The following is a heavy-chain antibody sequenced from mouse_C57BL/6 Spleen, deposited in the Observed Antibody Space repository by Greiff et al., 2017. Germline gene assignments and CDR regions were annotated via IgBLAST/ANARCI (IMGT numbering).Heavy chain of an antibody. CDR3: ARQIYYSNPLGAMDY. CDR2: ICSGGSYT. D-gene: IGHD2-5*01. Sequence: VQLKESGGDLVKPGGSLKLSCAASGFTFSSYGMSWVRQTPDKRLEWVATICSGGSYTYYPDSVKGRFTISRDNAKNTLYLQMSSLKSEDTAMYYCARQIYYSNPLGAMDYWGQGTSVTVSS. V-gene: IGHV5-6*01. J-gene: IGHJ4*01. CDR1: GFTFSSYG.